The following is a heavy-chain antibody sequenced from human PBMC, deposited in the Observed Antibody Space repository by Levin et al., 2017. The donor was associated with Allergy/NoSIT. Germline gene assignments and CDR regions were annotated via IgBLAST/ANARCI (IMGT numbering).Heavy chain of an antibody. Sequence: PGGSLRLSCAASGFTFSGYWMHWVRQAPGKGLVWVSRISGDGTVTSYADSVKGRFTISRDSAKNTVSLQMNSLRVEDTALYYCARGFDVNAFDLWGQGTVVTVSS. V-gene: IGHV3-74*01. J-gene: IGHJ3*01. CDR1: GFTFSGYW. CDR2: ISGDGTVT. CDR3: ARGFDVNAFDL. D-gene: IGHD3-10*01.